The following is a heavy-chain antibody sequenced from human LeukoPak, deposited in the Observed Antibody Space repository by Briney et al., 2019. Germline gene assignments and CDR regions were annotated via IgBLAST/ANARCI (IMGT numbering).Heavy chain of an antibody. D-gene: IGHD3-22*01. V-gene: IGHV1-69*13. CDR2: IIPIFGTA. CDR1: GGTFSSYA. CDR3: ACQLMIVVYNWFDP. J-gene: IGHJ5*02. Sequence: GASVKVSCKASGGTFSSYAISWVRQAPGQGLEWKGGIIPIFGTANYAQKFQGRVTITAGESTSTAYMELSSLRSEDTAVYYCACQLMIVVYNWFDPWGQGTLVTVSS.